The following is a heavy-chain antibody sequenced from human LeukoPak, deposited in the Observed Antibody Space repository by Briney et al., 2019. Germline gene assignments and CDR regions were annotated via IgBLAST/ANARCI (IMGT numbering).Heavy chain of an antibody. D-gene: IGHD3-22*01. Sequence: SETLSLTCSISGDYISSGNYYWGWIRQPPGKGLEWIGNIYYTGRTYYNPSLKSRVSISIDTSKNEFSLKVRSVTAADTAVYYCARLYYYDASGPPLWGQGTLVIVSS. CDR2: IYYTGRT. CDR1: GDYISSGNYY. J-gene: IGHJ4*02. V-gene: IGHV4-39*01. CDR3: ARLYYYDASGPPL.